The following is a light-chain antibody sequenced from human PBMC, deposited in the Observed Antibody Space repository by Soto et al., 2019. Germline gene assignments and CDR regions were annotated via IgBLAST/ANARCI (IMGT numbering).Light chain of an antibody. Sequence: DIQMTQSPSTLSASVGDSVTVTCRASQSSGTWLAWYQQKPGTAPKLLIDGASSLETGVSSRFSGSGSGTKFTLTITSLHPDDFATYYCQQYATYSTEWTFGQGTKVEIK. CDR2: GAS. CDR3: QQYATYSTEWT. V-gene: IGKV1-5*01. CDR1: QSSGTW. J-gene: IGKJ1*01.